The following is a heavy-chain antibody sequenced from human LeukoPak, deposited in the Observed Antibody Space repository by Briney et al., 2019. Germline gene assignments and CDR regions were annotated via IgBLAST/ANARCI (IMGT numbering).Heavy chain of an antibody. CDR2: INPNSGGT. CDR1: GYTFTGYY. Sequence: ASVKVSCKASGYTFTGYYMHWVRQAPGQGLEWMGWINPNSGGTNYAQKFQGRATMTRDTSISTAYMELSRLRSDDTAVYYCARVPEGYCSSTSCYTSDYWGQGTLVTVSS. V-gene: IGHV1-2*02. CDR3: ARVPEGYCSSTSCYTSDY. J-gene: IGHJ4*02. D-gene: IGHD2-2*02.